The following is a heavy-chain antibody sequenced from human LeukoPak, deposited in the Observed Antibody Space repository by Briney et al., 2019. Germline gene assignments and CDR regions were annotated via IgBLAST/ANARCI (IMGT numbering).Heavy chain of an antibody. J-gene: IGHJ5*02. V-gene: IGHV3-23*01. CDR3: AKDLGYCSSTSCSPGGWFDP. Sequence: GGSLRLSCAASGFTFSNAWMSWVRQAPGKGLEWVSAISGSGGSTYYADSVKGRFTISRDNSKNTLYLQMNSLRAEDTAVYYCAKDLGYCSSTSCSPGGWFDPWGQGTLVTVSS. CDR2: ISGSGGST. D-gene: IGHD2-2*03. CDR1: GFTFSNAW.